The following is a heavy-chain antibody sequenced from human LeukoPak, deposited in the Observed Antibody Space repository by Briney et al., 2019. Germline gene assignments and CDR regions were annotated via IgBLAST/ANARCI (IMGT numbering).Heavy chain of an antibody. D-gene: IGHD3-22*01. CDR1: GYTFTDYY. J-gene: IGHJ4*02. Sequence: ASVKVTFKASGYTFTDYYMHGLRQPPAQELEWMGWINSNSGGTNYAQKFQGRVTMTRDTSISTAYMELSRLRSDDTAVYYCARVTSEVPYYYDSSGQVLDYWGQGTLVTVSS. CDR3: ARVTSEVPYYYDSSGQVLDY. V-gene: IGHV1-2*02. CDR2: INSNSGGT.